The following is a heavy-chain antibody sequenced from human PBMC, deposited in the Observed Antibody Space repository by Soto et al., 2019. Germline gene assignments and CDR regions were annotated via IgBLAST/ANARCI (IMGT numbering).Heavy chain of an antibody. CDR3: ARDRLLPSGSYSYYYYGMDV. CDR1: GFTFSDYY. Sequence: GGSLRVSCAASGFTFSDYYMDWVRQAPGKRLEWLGRTRNKPNGYTTEYAGSVKGRFTISRDDSKNSLYLQMNSLKIEDTAVYYCARDRLLPSGSYSYYYYGMDVWGQGTTVTVSS. D-gene: IGHD1-26*01. CDR2: TRNKPNGYTT. V-gene: IGHV3-72*01. J-gene: IGHJ6*02.